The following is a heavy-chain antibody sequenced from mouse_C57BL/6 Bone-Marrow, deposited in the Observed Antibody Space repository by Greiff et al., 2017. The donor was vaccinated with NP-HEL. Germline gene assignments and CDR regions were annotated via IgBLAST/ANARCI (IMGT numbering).Heavy chain of an antibody. D-gene: IGHD3-3*01. CDR1: GYAFSSYW. J-gene: IGHJ1*03. Sequence: QVQLQQSGAELVKPGASVKISCKASGYAFSSYWMNWVKQRPGKGLEWIGQIYPGDGDTNYNGKFKGKATLTADKSSSTAYMQLSSLTSEESAVYFCARGGTRWYFDVWGTGTTVTVSS. CDR3: ARGGTRWYFDV. CDR2: IYPGDGDT. V-gene: IGHV1-80*01.